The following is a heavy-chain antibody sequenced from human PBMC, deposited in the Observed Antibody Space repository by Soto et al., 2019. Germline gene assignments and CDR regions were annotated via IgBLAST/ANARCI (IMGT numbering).Heavy chain of an antibody. CDR2: INHSGST. J-gene: IGHJ6*02. CDR3: ARGAGVPAAWYYYGMDV. D-gene: IGHD2-2*01. V-gene: IGHV4-34*01. Sequence: QVQLQQWGAGLLKPSETLSLTCAVYGGSFSGYYWSWIRQPPGKGLEWIGEINHSGSTNYNPSLKSRVTISVDTSKNQCSLKLSSVTAADTAVYYCARGAGVPAAWYYYGMDVWGQGTTVTVSS. CDR1: GGSFSGYY.